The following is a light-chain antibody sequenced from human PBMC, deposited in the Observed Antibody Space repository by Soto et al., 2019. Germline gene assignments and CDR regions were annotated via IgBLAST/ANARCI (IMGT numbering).Light chain of an antibody. CDR1: SSDVGGHNY. Sequence: QSALTQPASVSGSPGQSITISCTGTSSDVGGHNYVSWYQQHPGKAPKVMIYEVTNRPSGVSNRFSGSKSGNTASLTISGLQAEDEADYYCSSYSISSTLRVFGTGTKLTVL. V-gene: IGLV2-14*01. CDR3: SSYSISSTLRV. J-gene: IGLJ1*01. CDR2: EVT.